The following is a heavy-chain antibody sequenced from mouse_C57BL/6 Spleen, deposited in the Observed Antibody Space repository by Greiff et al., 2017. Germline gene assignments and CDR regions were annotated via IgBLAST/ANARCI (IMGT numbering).Heavy chain of an antibody. V-gene: IGHV5-17*01. CDR3: AGGNYWFAY. CDR2: ISSGSSTI. D-gene: IGHD2-1*01. Sequence: EVKLMESGGGLVKPGGSLKLSCAASGFTFSDYGMHWVRQAPEKGLEWVAYISSGSSTIYYAETVKGRFTISRDNAKNTLFLQMTSLRSEDTAMYYCAGGNYWFAYWGQGTLVTVSA. CDR1: GFTFSDYG. J-gene: IGHJ3*01.